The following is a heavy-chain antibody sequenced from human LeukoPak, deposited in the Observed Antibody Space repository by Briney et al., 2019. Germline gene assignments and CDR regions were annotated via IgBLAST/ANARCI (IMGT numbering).Heavy chain of an antibody. CDR3: ARSSWGMDV. V-gene: IGHV3-7*01. Sequence: GGSLRLSCAASGFTLSSYWMTWVRQAPGRGLEWVANIKQDGSEKYYVDSVKGRFTISRDNAKNSLYLQMNSLRAEDTAVYYCARSSWGMDVWGQGTTVTVSS. D-gene: IGHD6-6*01. CDR1: GFTLSSYW. CDR2: IKQDGSEK. J-gene: IGHJ6*02.